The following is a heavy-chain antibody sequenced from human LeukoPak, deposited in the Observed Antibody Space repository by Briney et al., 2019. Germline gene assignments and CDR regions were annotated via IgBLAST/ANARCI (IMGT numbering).Heavy chain of an antibody. CDR3: ARDRGASPARPRYFDL. CDR2: IYSGGST. D-gene: IGHD6-6*01. CDR1: GFTVSSNY. J-gene: IGHJ2*01. V-gene: IGHV3-66*01. Sequence: GGSLRLSCAASGFTVSSNYLSWVRQAPGKGLEWVSVIYSGGSTYYADSVKGRFTISRDNSKNTLYLQMNSLRAEDTAVYYCARDRGASPARPRYFDLWGRGTLVTVSS.